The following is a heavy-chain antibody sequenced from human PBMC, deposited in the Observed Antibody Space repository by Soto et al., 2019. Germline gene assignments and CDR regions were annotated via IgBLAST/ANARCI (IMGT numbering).Heavy chain of an antibody. Sequence: GGSLRLTCAASGFTFSSYGMHWVRQAPGKGLEWVAVIWYDGSNKYYADSVKGRFTISRDNSKNTLYLQMNSLRAEDTAVYYCAREQGKLELDYYYGMDVWGQGTTVTVSS. J-gene: IGHJ6*02. D-gene: IGHD1-7*01. CDR3: AREQGKLELDYYYGMDV. V-gene: IGHV3-33*01. CDR1: GFTFSSYG. CDR2: IWYDGSNK.